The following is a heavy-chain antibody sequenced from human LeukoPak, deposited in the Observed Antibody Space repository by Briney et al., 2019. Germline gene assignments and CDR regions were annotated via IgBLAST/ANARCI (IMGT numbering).Heavy chain of an antibody. Sequence: GGSLGLSCAASGFTFSTYWMYWVRQAPGKGLEWVANIKQDGSHKYYVDSVKGRFTISSDNAKNSLYLQMNSLRVEDTAVYYCVREEGYWGQGTLVTVSS. CDR1: GFTFSTYW. V-gene: IGHV3-7*01. J-gene: IGHJ4*02. CDR2: IKQDGSHK. CDR3: VREEGY.